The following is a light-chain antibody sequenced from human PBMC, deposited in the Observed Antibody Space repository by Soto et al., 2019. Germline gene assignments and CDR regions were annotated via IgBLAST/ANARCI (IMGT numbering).Light chain of an antibody. Sequence: SYELTQPPSVSVAPGQTARITCWGNNIGGKSVHWYQQKPGQAPVLVVYDDSDRPSGIPDRFSGSNSGDTATLTIRRVEAGDEADYYCHVWDSSSDHYVFGTGTKVNVL. V-gene: IGLV3-21*02. CDR2: DDS. CDR3: HVWDSSSDHYV. CDR1: NIGGKS. J-gene: IGLJ1*01.